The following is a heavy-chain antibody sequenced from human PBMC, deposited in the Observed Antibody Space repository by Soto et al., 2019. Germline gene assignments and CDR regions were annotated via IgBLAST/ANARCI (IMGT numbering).Heavy chain of an antibody. V-gene: IGHV4-59*01. J-gene: IGHJ4*02. D-gene: IGHD3-22*01. CDR3: TRGGIYYYDSSGYYDY. CDR1: GGSISSYY. Sequence: ETLSLTCTVSGGSISSYYWSWIRQPPGKGLEWIGYIYYSGGTNYNPSLKSRVTISVDTSKNQFSLKLTSVTAADTAVYFCTRGGIYYYDSSGYYDYWGQGALVTVSS. CDR2: IYYSGGT.